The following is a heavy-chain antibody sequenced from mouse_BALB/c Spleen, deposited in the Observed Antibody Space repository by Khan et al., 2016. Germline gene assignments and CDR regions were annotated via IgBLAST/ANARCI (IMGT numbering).Heavy chain of an antibody. Sequence: EVKLLESGPSLVKPSQTLSLTCSVTGDSITSGYWNWIRKFPGTKLEYMGYISYSGSTSYNTSLNSRISITRDTSKTQYYLQLNSVTTEDTATYXCATYDGYLFDYWGQGTTLTVSS. CDR2: ISYSGST. J-gene: IGHJ2*01. CDR1: GDSITSGY. V-gene: IGHV3-8*02. D-gene: IGHD2-3*01. CDR3: ATYDGYLFDY.